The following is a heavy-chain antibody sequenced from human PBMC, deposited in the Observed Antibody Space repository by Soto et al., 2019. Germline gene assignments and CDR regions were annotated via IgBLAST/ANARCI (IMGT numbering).Heavy chain of an antibody. CDR1: GFTFSSYA. V-gene: IGHV3-30-3*01. D-gene: IGHD6-19*01. CDR2: ISYDGSNK. J-gene: IGHJ6*02. CDR3: ARDQVSIAVAKIGLFYYYGMDV. Sequence: SLRLSCAASGFTFSSYAMHWVRQAPGKGLEWVAVISYDGSNKYYADSVKGRFTISRDNSKNTLYLQMNSLRAEDTAVYYCARDQVSIAVAKIGLFYYYGMDVWGQGTTVTVSS.